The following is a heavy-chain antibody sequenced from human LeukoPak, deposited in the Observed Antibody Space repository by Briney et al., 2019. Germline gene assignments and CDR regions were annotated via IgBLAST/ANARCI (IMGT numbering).Heavy chain of an antibody. CDR3: NRWHNSGVSYSNV. D-gene: IGHD3-22*01. J-gene: IGHJ1*01. V-gene: IGHV3-49*04. Sequence: GGSLRLSCSASGFSLRDYGIIWVRQAPGKGLEWVGFIRSKTSGGTEYGPSVKGRVIISRDESKKIAYLEMDSLKTEDTAVYYFNRWHNSGVSYSNVWGPGTLVTVSS. CDR1: GFSLRDYG. CDR2: IRSKTSGGT.